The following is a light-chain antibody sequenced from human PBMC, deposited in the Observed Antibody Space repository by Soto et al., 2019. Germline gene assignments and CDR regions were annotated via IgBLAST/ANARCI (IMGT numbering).Light chain of an antibody. J-gene: IGKJ1*01. CDR1: QSVSSN. V-gene: IGKV3-15*01. CDR2: GAS. CDR3: QQYNNWPRT. Sequence: EIVMTQSPATLSVSPGERATLSCRASQSVSSNLAWYQQKPGQVPSLLIYGASTRATGIPARFSGSGSGTDFTLTISSLQSEDFAVYYCQQYNNWPRTFGHGTKVDIK.